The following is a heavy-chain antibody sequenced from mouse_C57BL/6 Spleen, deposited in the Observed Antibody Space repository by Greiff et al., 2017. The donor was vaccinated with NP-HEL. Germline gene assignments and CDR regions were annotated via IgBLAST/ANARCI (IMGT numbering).Heavy chain of an antibody. J-gene: IGHJ2*01. CDR1: GYTFTSYW. V-gene: IGHV1-61*01. D-gene: IGHD2-10*01. CDR2: IYPSDSET. Sequence: QVQLQQPGAELVRPGSSVKLSCKASGYTFTSYWMDWVKQRPGQGLEWIGNIYPSDSETHYNQKFKDKATLTVDKSSSTAYMQLSSLTSEDSAVYYCARNGPTMRYYFDYWGQGTTLTGSS. CDR3: ARNGPTMRYYFDY.